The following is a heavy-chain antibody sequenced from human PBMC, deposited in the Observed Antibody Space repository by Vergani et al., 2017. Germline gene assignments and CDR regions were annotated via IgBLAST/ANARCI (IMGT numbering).Heavy chain of an antibody. Sequence: ITLKESGPTLVKPTQTLTLTCTFSGFSVSTSGVGVGWTRQPPGKALEWLALIYWNDDQRYSPSLKSRLTITKDTSKNHVVLTMTNMDPVDTATYYCAHSGPLAAAVDYWGQGILVTVSS. CDR3: AHSGPLAAAVDY. CDR2: IYWNDDQ. D-gene: IGHD6-13*01. CDR1: GFSVSTSGVG. V-gene: IGHV2-5*01. J-gene: IGHJ4*02.